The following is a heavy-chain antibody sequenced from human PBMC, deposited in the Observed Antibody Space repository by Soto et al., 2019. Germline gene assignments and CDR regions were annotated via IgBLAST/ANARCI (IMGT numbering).Heavy chain of an antibody. CDR3: ATPYCSSGSCHQPGWWYFDV. CDR1: GFSFSSYA. V-gene: IGHV3-30-3*01. J-gene: IGHJ2*01. Sequence: QVQLVESGGGVVQPGRSLRLSCAASGFSFSSYAMHWVRQAPGRGPEWVTLISYDGSNKDYADSVKGRFTISRDNSKTTLYLQMNSLRSEDTALYYCATPYCSSGSCHQPGWWYFDVWGRGTLVTVAS. D-gene: IGHD2-15*01. CDR2: ISYDGSNK.